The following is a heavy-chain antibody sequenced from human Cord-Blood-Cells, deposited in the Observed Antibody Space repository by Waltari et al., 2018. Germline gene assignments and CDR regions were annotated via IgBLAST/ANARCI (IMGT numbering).Heavy chain of an antibody. J-gene: IGHJ6*03. CDR2: IIPILGIA. Sequence: QVQLVQSGAEVKKPGSSVKVSCKASGGTFSSYAISWVRQAPGQGLEWMGRIIPILGIANYAQKFQGRVTITADKSTSTAYMELSSLRSEDTAVYYCVTSSNYYYYYYMDVWGKGTTVTVSS. CDR1: GGTFSSYA. D-gene: IGHD4-4*01. V-gene: IGHV1-69*09. CDR3: VTSSNYYYYYYMDV.